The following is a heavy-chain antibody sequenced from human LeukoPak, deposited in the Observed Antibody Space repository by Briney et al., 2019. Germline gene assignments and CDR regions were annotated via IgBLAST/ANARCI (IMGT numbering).Heavy chain of an antibody. CDR1: SFAFGNYA. Sequence: VGFLRFSSETESFAFGNYAMICVRQAPGKGMEWVSAITGSGGTTYYADSVEGRFTISRDNSKNTLYLQMDSLRADDTAIYYCAKLIDISWFPNFDYWGQGTLVSVSS. D-gene: IGHD6-13*01. V-gene: IGHV3-23*01. CDR2: ITGSGGTT. CDR3: AKLIDISWFPNFDY. J-gene: IGHJ4*02.